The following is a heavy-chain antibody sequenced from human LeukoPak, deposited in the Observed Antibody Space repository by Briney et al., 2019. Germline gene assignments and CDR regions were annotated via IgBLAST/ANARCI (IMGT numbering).Heavy chain of an antibody. Sequence: GGSLRLSCAASGFPFSNNVMTWVRQAPGRGLDGLSSISGSGGSTSYADSVKGRFTISRDNSKNTLYLQMNSLRAEDTAVYYCAKDGSSSWYYYFDFWGQGTLVTVSS. D-gene: IGHD6-13*01. V-gene: IGHV3-23*01. J-gene: IGHJ4*02. CDR3: AKDGSSSWYYYFDF. CDR1: GFPFSNNV. CDR2: ISGSGGST.